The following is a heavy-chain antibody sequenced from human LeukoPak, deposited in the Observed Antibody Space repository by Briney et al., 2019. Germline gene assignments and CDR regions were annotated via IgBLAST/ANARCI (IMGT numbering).Heavy chain of an antibody. CDR1: GASIITTNYY. V-gene: IGHV4-39*01. CDR3: ARNLGQTWGTVTTDLWYFDH. Sequence: SETLSLTCTVSGASIITTNYYWGWIRQPPGKGLEWIGSISYSGNAYYSPSLRSRLSISMDASKNQFSLKVRSVTAADTAVYYCARNLGQTWGTVTTDLWYFDHWGQGTLVPVSS. CDR2: ISYSGNA. J-gene: IGHJ4*02. D-gene: IGHD4-11*01.